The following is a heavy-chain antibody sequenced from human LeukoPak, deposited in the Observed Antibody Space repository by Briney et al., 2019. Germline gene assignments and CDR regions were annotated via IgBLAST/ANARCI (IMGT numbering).Heavy chain of an antibody. J-gene: IGHJ4*02. V-gene: IGHV5-51*01. CDR3: ARHWGHYGDYGGFDS. CDR1: GYSFINYW. Sequence: GGSLRLSCKSSGYSFINYWVGWVRQMPCKGLEWMGIIYPGDSETRYSPSFQGQVTISVDKSISTAYLQWSSLKASDTAMYYCARHWGHYGDYGGFDSWGQGTLVTVSS. CDR2: IYPGDSET. D-gene: IGHD4-17*01.